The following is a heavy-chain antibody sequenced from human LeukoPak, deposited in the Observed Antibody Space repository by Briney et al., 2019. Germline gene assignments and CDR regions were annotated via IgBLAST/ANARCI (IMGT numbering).Heavy chain of an antibody. J-gene: IGHJ4*02. D-gene: IGHD6-6*01. CDR3: ATDRSSIAVRPH. CDR1: GFTFSSYW. V-gene: IGHV3-7*01. Sequence: SGGFLRLSCAASGFTFSSYWMSWVRQAPWKGLEWVANIKQDGSEEYYVDSVKGRFTISRDNAKNTLYLQMNSLRAEDTAVYYCATDRSSIAVRPHWGQGTLVTVSS. CDR2: IKQDGSEE.